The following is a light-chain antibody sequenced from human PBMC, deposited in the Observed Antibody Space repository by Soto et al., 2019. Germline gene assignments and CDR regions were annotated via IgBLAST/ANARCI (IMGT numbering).Light chain of an antibody. J-gene: IGLJ1*01. Sequence: QSALTQPASVSGSPGQSITISCTGSGSDVGAYNYVSWFQQHPGKAPKLIIYEVTNRPSGVSYRFSGSRSGITASLTISGLQAEDEADYYCSSYTTSSTYVFGTATKLTVL. CDR3: SSYTTSSTYV. V-gene: IGLV2-14*01. CDR1: GSDVGAYNY. CDR2: EVT.